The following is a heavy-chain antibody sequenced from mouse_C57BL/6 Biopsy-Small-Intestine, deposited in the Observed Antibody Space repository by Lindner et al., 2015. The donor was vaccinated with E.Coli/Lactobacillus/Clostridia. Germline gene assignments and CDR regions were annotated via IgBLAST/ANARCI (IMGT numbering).Heavy chain of an antibody. J-gene: IGHJ3*01. D-gene: IGHD2-3*01. CDR3: ARDGYYTLFAY. CDR1: GYTFTSYG. CDR2: IYPRSGNT. V-gene: IGHV1-81*01. Sequence: QLQESGAELARPGASVKLSCKASGYTFTSYGISWVKQRTGQGLEWIGEIYPRSGNTYYNEKFKGKATLTADKSSSTAYMELRSLTSEDSAVYFCARDGYYTLFAYWGQGTLVTVSA.